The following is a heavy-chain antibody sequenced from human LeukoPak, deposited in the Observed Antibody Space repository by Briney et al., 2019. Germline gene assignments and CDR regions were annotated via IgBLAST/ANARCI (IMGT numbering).Heavy chain of an antibody. Sequence: KTSETLSRTCSVSGGSINVYYWNWIRQSPGKGLEWIGSISYSGSTNYNPSLKSRVTISMDTSKNRFSLKVSSVIAADTAMYYCARGGSRSYTSSTLDYWGQGTLVTVSS. V-gene: IGHV4-59*01. J-gene: IGHJ4*02. CDR1: GGSINVYY. CDR3: ARGGSRSYTSSTLDY. D-gene: IGHD6-6*01. CDR2: ISYSGST.